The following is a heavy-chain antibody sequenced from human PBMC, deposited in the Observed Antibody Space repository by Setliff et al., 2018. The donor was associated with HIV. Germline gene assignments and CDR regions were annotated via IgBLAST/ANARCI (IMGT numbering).Heavy chain of an antibody. D-gene: IGHD6-19*01. Sequence: SETLSLTCTVSGGSISSGSYFWNWIRQPAGKGLEWIGRIYSSGITNYNPSLKSRLTISLDTSKNQFSLKLTSVTAADTAVYYCARLRISGWDLDYWGQGTLVTV. CDR1: GGSISSGSYF. CDR3: ARLRISGWDLDY. CDR2: IYSSGIT. J-gene: IGHJ4*02. V-gene: IGHV4-61*02.